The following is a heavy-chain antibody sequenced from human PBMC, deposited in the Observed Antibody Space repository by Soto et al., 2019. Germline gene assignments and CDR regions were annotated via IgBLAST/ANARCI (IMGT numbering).Heavy chain of an antibody. J-gene: IGHJ4*02. CDR3: ARDRDGFHTPDY. D-gene: IGHD2-15*01. CDR2: ISTSGTT. Sequence: QVQLQESGPRLVKPSQTLSLTCTVSGVSISRGGHYWSWIRQPPGKGLEWIGYISTSGTTYYNPSLKSRLIISVDTSKNQFSLKLNSVTAADTAVYYCARDRDGFHTPDYWGPGTLVTVSS. CDR1: GVSISRGGHY. V-gene: IGHV4-30-4*01.